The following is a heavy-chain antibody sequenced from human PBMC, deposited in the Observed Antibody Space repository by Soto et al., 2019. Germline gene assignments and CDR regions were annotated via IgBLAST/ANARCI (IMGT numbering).Heavy chain of an antibody. D-gene: IGHD3-10*01. CDR2: ISGSDGST. V-gene: IGHV3-23*01. CDR1: GFTFSSYA. CDR3: AKEVGLSRGNFDY. J-gene: IGHJ4*02. Sequence: GGSLRLSCAASGFTFSSYAMSWVRQTPGKGLEWVSSISGSDGSTYYADSVKGRFTISRDNSINTLYLQMNSLRAEDTAVYYCAKEVGLSRGNFDYWGQGTLVTVSS.